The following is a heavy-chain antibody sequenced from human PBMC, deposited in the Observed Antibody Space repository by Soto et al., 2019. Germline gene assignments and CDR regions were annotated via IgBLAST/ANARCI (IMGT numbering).Heavy chain of an antibody. V-gene: IGHV1-18*01. J-gene: IGHJ6*02. CDR2: ISAYNGNT. D-gene: IGHD3-10*01. CDR3: AREVVTMVRGVTYYYGMDV. Sequence: QVQLVQSGAEVKKPGASVKVSCKASGYTFTSYGISWVRQAPGQGLEWMGWISAYNGNTNYAQKLQGRVTMTTDTSTSTAYMELRSLRSDDTAVYSCAREVVTMVRGVTYYYGMDVWGQGTTVTVSS. CDR1: GYTFTSYG.